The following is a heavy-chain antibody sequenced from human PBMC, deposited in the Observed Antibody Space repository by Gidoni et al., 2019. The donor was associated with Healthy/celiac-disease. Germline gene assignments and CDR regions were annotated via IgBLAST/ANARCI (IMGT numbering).Heavy chain of an antibody. CDR1: GFTFSSYA. Sequence: EVQLVESGGGLVQPGGSLRLSCAASGFTFSSYAMSWVRQAPGKGLEWVSAISGSGGSTYYADSVKGRFTISRDNSKNTLYLQMNSLRAEDTAVYYCAKDTVVVPAATGPFDYWGQGTLVTVSS. CDR2: ISGSGGST. V-gene: IGHV3-23*04. D-gene: IGHD2-2*01. CDR3: AKDTVVVPAATGPFDY. J-gene: IGHJ4*02.